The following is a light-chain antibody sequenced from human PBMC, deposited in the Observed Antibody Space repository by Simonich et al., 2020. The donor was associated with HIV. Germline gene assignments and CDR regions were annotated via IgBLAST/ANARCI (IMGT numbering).Light chain of an antibody. CDR2: YAS. CDR3: QQYNNWPSPFT. V-gene: IGKV3-15*01. J-gene: IGKJ3*01. Sequence: EIVMPQAPATLSVSPGERATLPCRASQNIAGNLAWYQHKPGQAPRLLIYYASNRATGVPARFSVSGLGTDVTLTSSRMQSEDFAVYYCQQYNNWPSPFTFGPGTEVDIK. CDR1: QNIAGN.